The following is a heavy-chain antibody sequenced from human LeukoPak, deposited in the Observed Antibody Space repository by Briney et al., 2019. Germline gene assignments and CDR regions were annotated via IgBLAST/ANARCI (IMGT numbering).Heavy chain of an antibody. J-gene: IGHJ6*02. D-gene: IGHD1-1*01. Sequence: PSETLSLTCTVSGGPISSYYWSWIRQPPGKGLEWIGYIYYSGSTNYNPSLKSRVTISVDTSKNQFSLKLSSVTAADTAVYYCARTGTTYYYAGGVWGQGTTVTVSS. CDR3: ARTGTTYYYAGGV. CDR1: GGPISSYY. CDR2: IYYSGST. V-gene: IGHV4-59*08.